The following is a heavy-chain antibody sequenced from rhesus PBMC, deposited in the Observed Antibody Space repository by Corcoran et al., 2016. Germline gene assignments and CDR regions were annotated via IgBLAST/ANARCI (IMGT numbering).Heavy chain of an antibody. J-gene: IGHJ5-1*01. Sequence: EVQLVQSGAEVKRPGEFLKISCKTSGYSFTSYWISWGRQMPGKGLEWMGEIDPSDSEPIYNPSFQGQGTISADKSISTAYLRWSSLKASDTATYYCAKYYGSSLVNRFDVWGPGVLVTVSS. D-gene: IGHD4-29*01. CDR3: AKYYGSSLVNRFDV. CDR1: GYSFTSYW. V-gene: IGHV5-20*02. CDR2: IDPSDSEP.